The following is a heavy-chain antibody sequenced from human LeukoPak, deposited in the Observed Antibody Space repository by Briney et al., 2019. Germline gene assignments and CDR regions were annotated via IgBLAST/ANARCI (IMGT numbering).Heavy chain of an antibody. CDR2: ISAYNGNT. CDR3: ARTRSRYSSSWYNWFDP. J-gene: IGHJ5*02. CDR1: GGTFSSYG. Sequence: ASVKVSCKASGGTFSSYGISWVRQAPGQGLEWMGWISAYNGNTNYAQKLQGRVTMTTDTSTSTAYMELRSLRSDDTAVYYCARTRSRYSSSWYNWFDPWGQGTLVTVSS. V-gene: IGHV1-18*01. D-gene: IGHD6-13*01.